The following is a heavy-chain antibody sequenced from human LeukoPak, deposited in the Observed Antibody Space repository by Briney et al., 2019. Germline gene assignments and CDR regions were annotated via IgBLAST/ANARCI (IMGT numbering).Heavy chain of an antibody. CDR2: INSDGSST. D-gene: IGHD4-17*01. J-gene: IGHJ4*02. V-gene: IGHV3-74*01. Sequence: GGSLRLSCAASGFTFSSYWMHWVRQAPGKELVGVSRINSDGSSTSYADYVKGRFTISRDNSKSTLYLQMNSLRAEDTAVYYCVRGSGDYGDEYDYWGQGTLVTVSS. CDR1: GFTFSSYW. CDR3: VRGSGDYGDEYDY.